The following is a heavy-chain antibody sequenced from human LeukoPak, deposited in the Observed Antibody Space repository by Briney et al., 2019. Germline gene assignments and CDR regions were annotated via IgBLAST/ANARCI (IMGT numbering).Heavy chain of an antibody. CDR3: AALKVAAPFDY. CDR1: GFTFSSYA. V-gene: IGHV3-23*01. J-gene: IGHJ4*02. D-gene: IGHD2-15*01. CDR2: SGSGEST. Sequence: GGSLRLSCTASGFTFSSYAMNWVRQAPGKGLEWVSASGSGESTYYADSVKGRFTISRENSKSTLYLQMNSLRAEDTAVYYCAALKVAAPFDYWGQGTLVTVSS.